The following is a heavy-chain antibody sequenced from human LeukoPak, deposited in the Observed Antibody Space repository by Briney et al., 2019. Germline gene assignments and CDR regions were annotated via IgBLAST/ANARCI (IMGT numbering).Heavy chain of an antibody. CDR2: IYYSGST. Sequence: PSETLSLTCTVSGGSISSSSYYWGWIRQPPGKGLEWIGYIYYSGSTNYNPSLKSRVTISVDTSKNQFSLKLSSVTAADTAVYYCARDRISTGQGFDYWGQGTLVTVSS. J-gene: IGHJ4*02. V-gene: IGHV4-61*01. D-gene: IGHD3-10*01. CDR1: GGSISSSSYY. CDR3: ARDRISTGQGFDY.